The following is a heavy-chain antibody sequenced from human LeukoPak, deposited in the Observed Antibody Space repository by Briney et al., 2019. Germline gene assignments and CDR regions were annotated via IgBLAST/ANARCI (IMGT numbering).Heavy chain of an antibody. CDR3: ARGGGSYKNDY. CDR1: GYTFTSYG. Sequence: ASVKVSCKASGYTFTSYGISWVRQAPGQGLEWMGWISAYNGNTNYAQKLQGRVTMTRNTSISTAYMELSSLRSEDTAVYYCARGGGSYKNDYWGQGTLVTVSS. CDR2: ISAYNGNT. J-gene: IGHJ4*02. D-gene: IGHD1-26*01. V-gene: IGHV1-18*01.